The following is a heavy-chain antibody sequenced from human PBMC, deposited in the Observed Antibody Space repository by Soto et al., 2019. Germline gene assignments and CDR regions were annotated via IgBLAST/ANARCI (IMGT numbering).Heavy chain of an antibody. Sequence: GGSLRLSCAASGFTFSNYWMDWVRQAPGKGLEWVANMKQDGSEKYYLDSVKGRFTISRDNAKNSLYLQMNSLRAEDTAVYYCARDRGWYTFGNWGQGTLVTVSS. V-gene: IGHV3-7*01. D-gene: IGHD6-19*01. CDR3: ARDRGWYTFGN. J-gene: IGHJ4*02. CDR1: GFTFSNYW. CDR2: MKQDGSEK.